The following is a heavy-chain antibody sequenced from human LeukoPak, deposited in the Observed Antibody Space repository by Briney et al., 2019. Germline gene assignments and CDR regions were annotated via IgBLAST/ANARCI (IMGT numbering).Heavy chain of an antibody. Sequence: SETLSLTCTVSGGSIRSSSYYWGWIRQPPGKGLEWIGSIYHSGSTYYNPSLKSRVTISVDTSKNQFSLKLSSVTAADTAVYYCASEGSSGYYYYFDYWGQGTLVTVSS. J-gene: IGHJ4*02. D-gene: IGHD3-22*01. CDR2: IYHSGST. CDR3: ASEGSSGYYYYFDY. V-gene: IGHV4-39*07. CDR1: GGSIRSSSYY.